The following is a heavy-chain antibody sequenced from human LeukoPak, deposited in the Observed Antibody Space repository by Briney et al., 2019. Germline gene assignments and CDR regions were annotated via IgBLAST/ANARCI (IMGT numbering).Heavy chain of an antibody. Sequence: PGGPLRLSCAASGFTLSSTAMAWVRQAPGKGLEWVSAMNGGNDGTHYADSVKGRFTISRDNSKNTLYLQMNSLRAEDTALYYCAKDFWGFSFGYWGQGTLVTVSS. V-gene: IGHV3-23*01. CDR1: GFTLSSTA. J-gene: IGHJ4*02. CDR2: MNGGNDGT. CDR3: AKDFWGFSFGY. D-gene: IGHD7-27*01.